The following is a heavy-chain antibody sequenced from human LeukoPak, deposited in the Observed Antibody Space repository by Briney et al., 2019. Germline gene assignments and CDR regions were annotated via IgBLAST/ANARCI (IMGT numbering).Heavy chain of an antibody. CDR1: GGSISSYY. Sequence: SETLSLTCTVSGGSISSYYWSWIRQPPGKGLEWIGYIYYSGSTNYNPSLKSRVTISVDTSKNQFSLKLSSVTAADTAVYYCARFPRIAVAGYNWFDPWGQGTLVTVSS. D-gene: IGHD6-19*01. V-gene: IGHV4-59*01. CDR3: ARFPRIAVAGYNWFDP. J-gene: IGHJ5*02. CDR2: IYYSGST.